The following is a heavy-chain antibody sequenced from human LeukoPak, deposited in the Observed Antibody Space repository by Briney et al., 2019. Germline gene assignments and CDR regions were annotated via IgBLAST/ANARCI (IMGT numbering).Heavy chain of an antibody. CDR3: AKAPERPGYQEFYYYGMDV. V-gene: IGHV3-23*01. Sequence: PGGSLRLSCAASGFTFSSYAMSWVRQAPGKGLEWVSAISGSGGSTYYADSVKGRFTISRDNSKNTLYLQMNSLRAEDTAVYYCAKAPERPGYQEFYYYGMDVWGQGTTVTVSS. CDR2: ISGSGGST. J-gene: IGHJ6*02. D-gene: IGHD1-1*01. CDR1: GFTFSSYA.